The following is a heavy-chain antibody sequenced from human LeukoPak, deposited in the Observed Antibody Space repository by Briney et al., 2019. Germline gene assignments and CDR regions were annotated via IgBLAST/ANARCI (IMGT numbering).Heavy chain of an antibody. CDR1: GFTFNTYA. Sequence: GGSLRLSCVASGFTFNTYAMTCVRHAPGKGLEWVSSFCVSGGGTYYADSVGGRFIISRHNSKNTLYLHMSSLRAEDTAVYYCVKDWRDESNCGGDCLQYWGQGTLDTVSS. CDR2: FCVSGGGT. J-gene: IGHJ4*02. V-gene: IGHV3-23*01. CDR3: VKDWRDESNCGGDCLQY. D-gene: IGHD2-21*02.